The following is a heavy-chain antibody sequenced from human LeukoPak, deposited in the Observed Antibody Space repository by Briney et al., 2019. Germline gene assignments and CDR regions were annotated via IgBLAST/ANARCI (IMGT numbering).Heavy chain of an antibody. D-gene: IGHD3-3*01. CDR1: GGSFSGYY. Sequence: SETLSLTCAVYGGSFSGYYRSWIRQPPGKGLEWIGEINHSGSTNYNPSLKSRVTISVDTSKNQFSLKLSSVTAADTAVYYCARARPIWSGIIGNYYGMDVWGQGTTVTVSS. CDR2: INHSGST. V-gene: IGHV4-34*01. CDR3: ARARPIWSGIIGNYYGMDV. J-gene: IGHJ6*02.